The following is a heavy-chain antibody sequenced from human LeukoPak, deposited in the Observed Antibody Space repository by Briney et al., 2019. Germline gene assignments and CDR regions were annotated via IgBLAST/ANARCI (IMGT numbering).Heavy chain of an antibody. V-gene: IGHV3-23*01. CDR3: AKEKKSGGWPIDN. D-gene: IGHD2-15*01. Sequence: GGSLILSCAASGFTFSSYAMSWVRQAPGKGLEWVSGIGHGGIHTYYADSVKGRFIISRDDSKNTLYLQMNSLRADDTAVYHCAKEKKSGGWPIDNWGQGALVTVSS. CDR1: GFTFSSYA. CDR2: IGHGGIHT. J-gene: IGHJ4*02.